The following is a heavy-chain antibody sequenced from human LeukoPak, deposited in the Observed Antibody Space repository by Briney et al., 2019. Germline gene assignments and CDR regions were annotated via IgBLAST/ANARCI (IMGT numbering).Heavy chain of an antibody. D-gene: IGHD3-10*01. J-gene: IGHJ4*02. CDR3: ARGSRYYGSGIYFDY. Sequence: PGGSLRLSCAASGFTFSSYSMNWVRQAPGKGLEWVSSISSSSSYIYYADSVKGRFTISRDNAKSSLYLQMNSLRAEDTAVYYCARGSRYYGSGIYFDYWGQGTLVTVSS. CDR1: GFTFSSYS. CDR2: ISSSSSYI. V-gene: IGHV3-21*01.